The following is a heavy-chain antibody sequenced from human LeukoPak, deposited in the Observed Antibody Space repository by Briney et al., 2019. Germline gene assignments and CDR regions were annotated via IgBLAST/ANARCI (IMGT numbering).Heavy chain of an antibody. D-gene: IGHD3-22*01. CDR1: GFTFSSYW. J-gene: IGHJ4*02. Sequence: GGSLRLSCAASGFTFSSYWMSWVRQAPGKGLEWVANIKQDGSEKNYVDSVKGRFTISRDNAKNSLYLQMNSLRAEDTAVYYCAKKGLPYDSTGDYFDYWGQGTLVTVSS. V-gene: IGHV3-7*01. CDR2: IKQDGSEK. CDR3: AKKGLPYDSTGDYFDY.